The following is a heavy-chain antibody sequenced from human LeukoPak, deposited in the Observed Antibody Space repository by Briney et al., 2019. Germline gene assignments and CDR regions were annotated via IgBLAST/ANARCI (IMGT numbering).Heavy chain of an antibody. Sequence: SQTLSLTCAISGDSVSSDSAAWNWIRQSPSRGLEWLGRTYYRSKWFNDYAVSVKGRITINPDTSNNQFSLQLNSVTPEDTAVYYCASNYYDSSGYYYTDYWGQGTLVTVSS. J-gene: IGHJ4*02. CDR1: GDSVSSDSAA. CDR3: ASNYYDSSGYYYTDY. CDR2: TYYRSKWFN. D-gene: IGHD3-22*01. V-gene: IGHV6-1*01.